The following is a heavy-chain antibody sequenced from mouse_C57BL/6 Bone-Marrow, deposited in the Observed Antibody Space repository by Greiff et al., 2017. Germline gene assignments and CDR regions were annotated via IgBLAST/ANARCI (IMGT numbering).Heavy chain of an antibody. Sequence: EVQGVESGGGLVKPGGSLKLSCAASGFTFSDYGMHWVRQAPEKGLEWVAYISRGSSTIYYADTVKGRFTISRDNAKNTLFLQMTSLRSEDTAMYYCAWQALLRYPWFAYWGQGTLVTVSA. CDR1: GFTFSDYG. CDR2: ISRGSSTI. V-gene: IGHV5-17*01. J-gene: IGHJ3*01. D-gene: IGHD1-1*01. CDR3: AWQALLRYPWFAY.